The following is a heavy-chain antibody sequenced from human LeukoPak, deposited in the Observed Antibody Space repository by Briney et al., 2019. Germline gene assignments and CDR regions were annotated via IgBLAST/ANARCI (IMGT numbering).Heavy chain of an antibody. Sequence: SETLSLTCTVSGGSVSSGSYYWSWIRQPPGKGLEWIGYIYYSGSTNYNPSLKSRVTISVDTSKNQFSLKLSSVTAADTAVYYCAREGPSGSYYFDYWGQGTLVTVSS. D-gene: IGHD6-13*01. J-gene: IGHJ4*02. CDR2: IYYSGST. CDR1: GGSVSSGSYY. CDR3: AREGPSGSYYFDY. V-gene: IGHV4-61*01.